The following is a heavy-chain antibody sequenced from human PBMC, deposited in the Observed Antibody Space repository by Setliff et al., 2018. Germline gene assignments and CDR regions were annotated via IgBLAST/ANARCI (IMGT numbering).Heavy chain of an antibody. Sequence: SETLSLTCTVSGGSISTTNYFWGWIRQPPGGGLEWIGILYYTGATYYNPSLKSRVTISVDTAENQVSLKVNSVTAADTGVYYCARLNFWSGFWYFTLWGQGTPVTVSS. CDR1: GGSISTTNYF. CDR2: LYYTGAT. J-gene: IGHJ4*02. V-gene: IGHV4-39*07. D-gene: IGHD3-3*01. CDR3: ARLNFWSGFWYFTL.